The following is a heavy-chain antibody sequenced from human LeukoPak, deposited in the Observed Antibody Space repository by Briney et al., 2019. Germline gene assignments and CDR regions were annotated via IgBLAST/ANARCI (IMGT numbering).Heavy chain of an antibody. Sequence: GGSLRLSCAASGFTLSRYWMSWVRQAPGRGLEWVANINRDGSEKYYVDSVKGRFTISRDNAKNSLYLQMNSLRAEDTAVYYCARDYVWGSDRYTDYWGQGTLVTVSS. D-gene: IGHD3-16*02. CDR1: GFTLSRYW. V-gene: IGHV3-7*05. CDR2: INRDGSEK. J-gene: IGHJ4*02. CDR3: ARDYVWGSDRYTDY.